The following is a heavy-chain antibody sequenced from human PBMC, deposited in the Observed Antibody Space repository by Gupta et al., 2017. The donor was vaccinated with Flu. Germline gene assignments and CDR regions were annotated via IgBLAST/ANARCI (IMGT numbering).Heavy chain of an antibody. V-gene: IGHV1-69*01. J-gene: IGHJ4*02. CDR3: ARKGGGHCSGGTCYSFDY. CDR1: GVTFRSYV. Sequence: QVQLVQSGAEVKKPGSSVKVSCKASGVTFRSYVINWVRQAPGQGLEWMGGIIPVFGPTNYEKKFQGRVTITADESTSTAYLELSSRRSEDTAVYYCARKGGGHCSGGTCYSFDYWGQGTLVIVSS. CDR2: IIPVFGPT. D-gene: IGHD2-15*01.